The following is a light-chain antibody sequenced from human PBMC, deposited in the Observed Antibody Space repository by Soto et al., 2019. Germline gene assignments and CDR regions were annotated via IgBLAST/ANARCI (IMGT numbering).Light chain of an antibody. CDR2: EVT. V-gene: IGLV2-14*01. Sequence: QSALTQPASVSGSPGQSITISCTGTTSDVGSYNYVSWHQQLPGQVPKLMIYEVTYRASGVPDRFSASKSGNTASLTISGLQAGDEADYYCSSYRSSSTYVFGTGTKVTVL. CDR3: SSYRSSSTYV. CDR1: TSDVGSYNY. J-gene: IGLJ1*01.